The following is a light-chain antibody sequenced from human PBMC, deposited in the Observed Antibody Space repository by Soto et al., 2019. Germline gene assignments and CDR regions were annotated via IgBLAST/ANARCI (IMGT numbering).Light chain of an antibody. J-gene: IGLJ2*01. Sequence: NFVLTQPHSVSESPGKTVTLSCTRSSGSIASNYVQWYQQRPGSAPTTMIYENDQRPPGVPDRFSGSIDNSSNSASLTISGLKNEDEADYYCQSSDSGIIFGGGTQLTVL. CDR2: END. CDR3: QSSDSGII. V-gene: IGLV6-57*04. CDR1: SGSIASNY.